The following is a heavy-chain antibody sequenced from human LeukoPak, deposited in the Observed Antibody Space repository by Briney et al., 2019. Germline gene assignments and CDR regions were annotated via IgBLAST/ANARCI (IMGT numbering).Heavy chain of an antibody. CDR3: ARLISVAGTGAFDI. V-gene: IGHV3-66*01. Sequence: GGSLRLSCAASAFTVSSNYMTWVRQAPGKGLEWVSVIYSGGTRHYADSVTGRFTISRDNSKNTLYLQMNTLRAEDTAVYYCARLISVAGTGAFDIWGQGTMVTVSS. J-gene: IGHJ3*02. CDR1: AFTVSSNY. D-gene: IGHD6-19*01. CDR2: IYSGGTR.